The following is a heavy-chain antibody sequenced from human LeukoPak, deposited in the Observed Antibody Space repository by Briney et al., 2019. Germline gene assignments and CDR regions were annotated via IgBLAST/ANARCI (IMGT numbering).Heavy chain of an antibody. D-gene: IGHD1-26*01. J-gene: IGHJ4*02. V-gene: IGHV3-23*01. CDR3: AKGSRGSYDY. CDR1: GFTFNSYA. CDR2: IIDSGINT. Sequence: GGSLRLSCAASGFTFNSYAMTWVRQAPEEGLEWVSSIIDSGINTYYGDSVKGRFTISRDNSKNTLYLQMNSLRAEDTAVYYCAKGSRGSYDYWGQGTLVTVSS.